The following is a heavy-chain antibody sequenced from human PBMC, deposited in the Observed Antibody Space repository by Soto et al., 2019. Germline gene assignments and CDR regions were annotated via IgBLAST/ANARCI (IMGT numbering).Heavy chain of an antibody. D-gene: IGHD5-18*01. CDR2: IIPIFGTA. Sequence: GASVKVSCKASGGTFSSYAISWVRQAPGQGLEWMGGIIPIFGTANYAQKFQGRVTITADKSTSTAYMELSSLTSEDTAVYYCARDYVDTAMLRRFDYWGQGTLVTVSS. J-gene: IGHJ4*02. CDR3: ARDYVDTAMLRRFDY. CDR1: GGTFSSYA. V-gene: IGHV1-69*06.